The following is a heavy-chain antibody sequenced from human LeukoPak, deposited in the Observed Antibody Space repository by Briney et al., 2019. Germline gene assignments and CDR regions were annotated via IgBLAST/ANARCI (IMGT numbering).Heavy chain of an antibody. D-gene: IGHD3-10*01. CDR3: ALLWFGELLP. CDR2: ISSSSSYI. V-gene: IGHV3-21*01. Sequence: GGSLRLSCAASGFTFSSYSMNWVRQAPGKGLEWVSSISSSSSYIYYADSVKGRFTISRDNARNSLYLQMNSLRAEDTAVYYCALLWFGELLPWGQGTLVTVSS. J-gene: IGHJ5*02. CDR1: GFTFSSYS.